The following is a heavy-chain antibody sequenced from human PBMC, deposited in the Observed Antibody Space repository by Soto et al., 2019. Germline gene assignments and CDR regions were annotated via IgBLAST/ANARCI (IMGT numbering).Heavy chain of an antibody. Sequence: QITLKESGPTLVKPTQTLTLTCTFSGFSLSTSGVGVGWIRQPPGKALEWLAPNYWDDDKRYSPSLKSRLTITKDTSKNQVVLTMTNMDPVDTATYYCARGFVPGHFDYWGQGTLVTVSS. CDR3: ARGFVPGHFDY. CDR2: NYWDDDK. D-gene: IGHD2-8*01. J-gene: IGHJ4*02. V-gene: IGHV2-5*02. CDR1: GFSLSTSGVG.